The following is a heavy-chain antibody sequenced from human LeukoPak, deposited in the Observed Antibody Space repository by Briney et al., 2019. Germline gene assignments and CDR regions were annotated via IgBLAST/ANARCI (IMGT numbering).Heavy chain of an antibody. CDR3: ARSGTVVTPVY. J-gene: IGHJ4*02. V-gene: IGHV4-39*01. CDR1: AGSTSRSTYY. Sequence: PSETLSLTCIISAGSTSRSTYYWGWIRQPPGKGLEWIGSIYYSGRTFYNASLKSRVTISADTSKNQFSLTLSSVTVADTAVYYCARSGTVVTPVYWGQGVLVTVSS. D-gene: IGHD3-22*01. CDR2: IYYSGRT.